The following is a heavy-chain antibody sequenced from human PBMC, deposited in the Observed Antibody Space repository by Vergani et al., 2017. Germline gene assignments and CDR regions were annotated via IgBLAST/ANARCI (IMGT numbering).Heavy chain of an antibody. CDR2: INWNGGSS. J-gene: IGHJ6*02. D-gene: IGHD2-2*01. Sequence: EVQLVESGGGLVQPGRSLRLSCTASGFTFGDYAMSWVRQAPGKGLEWVSSINWNGGSSGSADSVKGRFTISRDNAKNSLYLQMNSLGAEDTALYYCAMYCSRTSCGTRPRVHNYGMDVWGQGTTVTVSS. CDR3: AMYCSRTSCGTRPRVHNYGMDV. CDR1: GFTFGDYA. V-gene: IGHV3-20*04.